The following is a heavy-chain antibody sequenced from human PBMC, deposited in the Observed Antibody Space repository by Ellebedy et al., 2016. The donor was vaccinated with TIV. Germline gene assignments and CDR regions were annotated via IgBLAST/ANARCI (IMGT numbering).Heavy chain of an antibody. D-gene: IGHD3-10*01. CDR1: GFTFSSYA. V-gene: IGHV3-30-3*01. Sequence: GGSLRLSXAASGFTFSSYAMHWVRQAPGKGLEWVAVISYDGSNKYYADSVKGRFTISRDNAKNSLYLQMNSLRAEDTAVYYCARERIGGRRGYFDYWGQGTLVTVSS. CDR3: ARERIGGRRGYFDY. CDR2: ISYDGSNK. J-gene: IGHJ4*02.